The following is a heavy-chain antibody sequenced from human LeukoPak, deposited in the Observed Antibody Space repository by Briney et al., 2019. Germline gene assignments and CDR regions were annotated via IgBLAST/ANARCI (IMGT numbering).Heavy chain of an antibody. CDR3: ARGGAARPDY. V-gene: IGHV3-48*04. Sequence: GGSLRLSCAASGFTFRNYGMNWVRQAPGKGLEWVSYISSTSNNIAYADSVKGRFTISRDNLRNSLYLQINSLRVEDTSVYYCARGGAARPDYWGQGTLVTVSS. J-gene: IGHJ4*02. CDR1: GFTFRNYG. CDR2: ISSTSNNI. D-gene: IGHD6-6*01.